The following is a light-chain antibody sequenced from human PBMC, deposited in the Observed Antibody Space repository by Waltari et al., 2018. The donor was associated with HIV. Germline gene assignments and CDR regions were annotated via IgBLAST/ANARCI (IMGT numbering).Light chain of an antibody. CDR3: AAWDDSLNAWV. V-gene: IGLV1-44*01. CDR1: SSHIGSNL. Sequence: SVLTQPPSASATPGQRVRISCSGSSSHIGSNLENWHQQLPGPAPKLLIYSNNQRPSGCPDRLSGSKSGTSASLAISGLQSEDEADYYRAAWDDSLNAWVFGGGTKLTVL. CDR2: SNN. J-gene: IGLJ3*02.